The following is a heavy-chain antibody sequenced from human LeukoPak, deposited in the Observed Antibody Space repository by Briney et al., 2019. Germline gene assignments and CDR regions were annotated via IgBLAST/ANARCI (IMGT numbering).Heavy chain of an antibody. J-gene: IGHJ3*02. CDR1: GYAFSRIT. CDR2: ISLYNGNT. Sequence: ASVKVSCKASGYAFSRITISWVRPAPGQGLEWIGWISLYNGNTNYAQKFQGSVTMTRDTSTTTVSMELRSLRSDDTAVYYCASPSSSYHDAFDIWGQGTMVTVYS. CDR3: ASPSSSYHDAFDI. D-gene: IGHD6-13*01. V-gene: IGHV1-18*01.